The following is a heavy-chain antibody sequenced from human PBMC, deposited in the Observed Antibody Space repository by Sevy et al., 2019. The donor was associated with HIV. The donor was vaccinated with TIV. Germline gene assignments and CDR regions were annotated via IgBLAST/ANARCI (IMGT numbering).Heavy chain of an antibody. CDR2: ISPFNNKT. V-gene: IGHV1-18*01. Sequence: ASVKVSCKASGYTFSNYGISWVRQAPGQGLEWMGWISPFNNKTNYAQKFQGRVSLTSDTSATTAYMEVTSLRSDDTAVYYCARDRVHVCGEGWFDPWGQGTLVTVSS. J-gene: IGHJ5*02. D-gene: IGHD2-21*01. CDR3: ARDRVHVCGEGWFDP. CDR1: GYTFSNYG.